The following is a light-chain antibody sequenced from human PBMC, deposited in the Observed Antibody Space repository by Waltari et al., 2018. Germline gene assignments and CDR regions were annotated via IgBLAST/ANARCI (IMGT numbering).Light chain of an antibody. J-gene: IGKJ1*01. CDR3: MQGIHRPWT. Sequence: DVVMTQSPLSLPVTLGQPASISCRSSQSLVSSDGNTYFNWFQPRPGQSPRRLLYKVSNRDSGVPDRFSGSGSGTDFTLRISRVEAEDVGVYYCMQGIHRPWTFGQGTKVEIK. CDR2: KVS. V-gene: IGKV2-30*01. CDR1: QSLVSSDGNTY.